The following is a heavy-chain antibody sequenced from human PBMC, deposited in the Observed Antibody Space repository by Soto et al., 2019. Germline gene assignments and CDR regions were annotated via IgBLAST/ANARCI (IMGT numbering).Heavy chain of an antibody. CDR1: GFTFNTYW. V-gene: IGHV3-7*01. D-gene: IGHD6-25*01. CDR2: IKEDGSDK. J-gene: IGHJ4*02. Sequence: GGSLRLSCVASGFTFNTYWMSWVRQAPGKGLEWVANIKEDGSDKYYVDTAKGRFTISRDNAKNLLYLQMNSLGAGDTAMYYCVRFTRGSSGDYWGQGTLVTVSS. CDR3: VRFTRGSSGDY.